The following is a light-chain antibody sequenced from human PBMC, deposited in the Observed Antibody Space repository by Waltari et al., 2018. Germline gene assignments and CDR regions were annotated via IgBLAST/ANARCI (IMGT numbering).Light chain of an antibody. V-gene: IGLV3-25*03. Sequence: SYELTQPPSVSVSPGQPARIPCSGAALPQQYTYWYQQKPGQAPVLMIYKDSERPPGIPERFSASISGTTATLTISGVQADDEADYYCKSSDSSATYWVFGGGTKLTVL. CDR1: ALPQQY. J-gene: IGLJ3*02. CDR3: KSSDSSATYWV. CDR2: KDS.